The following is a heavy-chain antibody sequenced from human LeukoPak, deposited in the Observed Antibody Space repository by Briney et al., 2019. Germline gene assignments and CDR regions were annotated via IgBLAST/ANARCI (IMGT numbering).Heavy chain of an antibody. CDR1: GFTFSSYA. V-gene: IGHV3-23*01. Sequence: GGSLRLSCAASGFTFSSYAMSWVRQAPGKGLEWVSAISGGGGSTYYADSVKGRFTISRDNSKNTLYLQMNSLRAEDTAVYYCAKDGNYDSSGYLPHYYYYGMDVWGQGTTVTVSS. CDR3: AKDGNYDSSGYLPHYYYYGMDV. J-gene: IGHJ6*02. CDR2: ISGGGGST. D-gene: IGHD3-22*01.